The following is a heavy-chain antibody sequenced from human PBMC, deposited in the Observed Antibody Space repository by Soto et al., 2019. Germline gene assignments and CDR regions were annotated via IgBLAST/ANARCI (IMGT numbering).Heavy chain of an antibody. Sequence: EVQLLESGGGLVQPGGSLRLSCAASGFTFSSYAMSWVRQAPGKGLEWVSAISGSGGSTSYAASVKGRFNISRDNSKNTLYVQMNSRRAEYTAVYYCAKGMGATKGYYYYYGMDVWGQGTTVTVSS. D-gene: IGHD1-26*01. V-gene: IGHV3-23*01. J-gene: IGHJ6*02. CDR3: AKGMGATKGYYYYYGMDV. CDR1: GFTFSSYA. CDR2: ISGSGGST.